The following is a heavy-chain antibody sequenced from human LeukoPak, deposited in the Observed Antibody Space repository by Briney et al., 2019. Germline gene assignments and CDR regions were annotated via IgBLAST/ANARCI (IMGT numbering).Heavy chain of an antibody. Sequence: GGSLRLSCAASGFTFSNAWMSWVRQAPRKGLEWVGRIKSKSDGGAADYAAHLKDKFTILREDSQNTVYLQMKSLKSEDTAMCYCTTEEWLLGAYSDDWGQGTLVTVSS. J-gene: IGHJ4*02. CDR1: GFTFSNAW. CDR3: TTEEWLLGAYSDD. CDR2: IKSKSDGGAA. V-gene: IGHV3-15*01. D-gene: IGHD3-16*01.